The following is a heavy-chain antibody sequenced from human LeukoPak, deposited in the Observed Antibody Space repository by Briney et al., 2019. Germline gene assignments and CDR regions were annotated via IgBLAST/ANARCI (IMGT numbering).Heavy chain of an antibody. D-gene: IGHD6-6*01. J-gene: IGHJ6*02. V-gene: IGHV3-48*04. CDR3: ANDEYSSSTTYYYYDMDV. CDR1: GYTFSSYS. CDR2: ISSSSSTI. Sequence: PGGSLRLSCAASGYTFSSYSMNWVRQAPGKGLEWVSYISSSSSTIYYADSVKGRFTICRDNAKNSLYLQMNSLLAEVTAVYYCANDEYSSSTTYYYYDMDVWGQGTTVTVSS.